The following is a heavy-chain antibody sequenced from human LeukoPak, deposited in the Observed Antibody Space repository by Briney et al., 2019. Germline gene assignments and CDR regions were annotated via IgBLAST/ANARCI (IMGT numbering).Heavy chain of an antibody. V-gene: IGHV3-30-3*01. Sequence: GGSLRLSCAASGFTLSSYAMHWVRQAPGKGLEWVAVISYDGSNKYYADSVKGRFTISRDNSKNTLYLQMNSLRAEDTAVYYCARDRNGDYALDYWGQGTLVTVSS. CDR2: ISYDGSNK. CDR1: GFTLSSYA. CDR3: ARDRNGDYALDY. D-gene: IGHD4-17*01. J-gene: IGHJ4*02.